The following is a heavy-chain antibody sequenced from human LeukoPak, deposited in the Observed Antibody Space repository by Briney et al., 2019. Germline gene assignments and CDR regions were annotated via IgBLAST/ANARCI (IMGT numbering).Heavy chain of an antibody. Sequence: PSETLSLTCTVSGGSISSYYWSWIRQPAGKGLEWIGRIYTSGSTNYNPSLKSRVTMSVDTSTNQFSLKLSSVTAADTAVYYCARATCSSTSCYPLPNNWFDPWGQGTLVTVSS. D-gene: IGHD2-2*01. CDR1: GGSISSYY. V-gene: IGHV4-4*07. CDR2: IYTSGST. J-gene: IGHJ5*02. CDR3: ARATCSSTSCYPLPNNWFDP.